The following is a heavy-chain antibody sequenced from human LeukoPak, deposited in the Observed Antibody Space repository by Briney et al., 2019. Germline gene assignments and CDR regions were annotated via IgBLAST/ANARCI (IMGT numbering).Heavy chain of an antibody. CDR1: GFTFSSYA. Sequence: GGSLRLSCAASGFTFSSYAMHWVRQAPGKGLEWVAVISYDGSNKYYADSVKGRFTISRDNSKNTLYLQMNSLRAEDTAVYYCARGSDTKAFDFDCWGQGTLVTVSS. V-gene: IGHV3-30*04. CDR3: ARGSDTKAFDFDC. CDR2: ISYDGSNK. J-gene: IGHJ4*02. D-gene: IGHD2-15*01.